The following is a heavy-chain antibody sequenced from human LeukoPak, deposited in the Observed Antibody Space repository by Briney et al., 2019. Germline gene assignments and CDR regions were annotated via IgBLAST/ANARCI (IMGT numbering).Heavy chain of an antibody. Sequence: GGSLRLSCAAFGLTFSSFDMHWIRQAPGKGLEWVSSVGATGDTYYTDSVKGRFIISRENAKKSVYLQMSSLNAEDTAVYFRVLGAYWNDDKNAFHIWGPGTMVTVS. CDR2: VGATGDT. CDR1: GLTFSSFD. D-gene: IGHD1-1*01. CDR3: VLGAYWNDDKNAFHI. V-gene: IGHV3-13*01. J-gene: IGHJ3*02.